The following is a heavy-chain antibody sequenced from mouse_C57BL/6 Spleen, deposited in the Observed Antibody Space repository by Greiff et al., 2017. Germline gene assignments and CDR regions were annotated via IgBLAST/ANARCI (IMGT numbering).Heavy chain of an antibody. V-gene: IGHV14-1*01. CDR3: TAPYYGGRGYFGV. J-gene: IGHJ1*03. CDR1: GFTIKDYY. Sequence: VQLQQSGAELVRPGASVKLSCTASGFTIKDYYMHWVKQRPEQGLEWIGKIDPDDGDTEYAPKFQGKATKTAVTSANTDYLRLSSLTSEDAAVYCCTAPYYGGRGYFGVWGTGTTVTVAS. CDR2: IDPDDGDT. D-gene: IGHD1-1*01.